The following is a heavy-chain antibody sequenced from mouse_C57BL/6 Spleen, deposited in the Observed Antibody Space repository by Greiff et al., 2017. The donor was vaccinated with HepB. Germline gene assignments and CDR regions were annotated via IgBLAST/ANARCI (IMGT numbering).Heavy chain of an antibody. V-gene: IGHV1-50*01. J-gene: IGHJ4*01. Sequence: QVQLQQPGAELVKPGASVKLSCKASGYTFTSYWMQWVKQRPGQGLEWIGEIDPSDSYTNYNQKFKGQATLTVDTSASTAYMQLSSLTSEDSAVYYCARWAGTPYYAMDYWGQGTSVTVSS. CDR2: IDPSDSYT. D-gene: IGHD4-1*01. CDR1: GYTFTSYW. CDR3: ARWAGTPYYAMDY.